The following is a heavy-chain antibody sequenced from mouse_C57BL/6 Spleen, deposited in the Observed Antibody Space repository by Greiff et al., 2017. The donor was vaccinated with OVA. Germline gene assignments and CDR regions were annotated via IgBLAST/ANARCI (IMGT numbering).Heavy chain of an antibody. V-gene: IGHV5-16*01. Sequence: EVKLMESEGGLVQPGSSMKLSCTASGFTFSDYYMAWVRQVPEKGLEWVANINYDGSSTYYLDSLKSRFIISRDNAKNILYLQMSSLKSEDTATYYCARGEGYSLYWYFDVWGTGTTVTVSS. CDR2: INYDGSST. CDR1: GFTFSDYY. D-gene: IGHD2-3*01. J-gene: IGHJ1*03. CDR3: ARGEGYSLYWYFDV.